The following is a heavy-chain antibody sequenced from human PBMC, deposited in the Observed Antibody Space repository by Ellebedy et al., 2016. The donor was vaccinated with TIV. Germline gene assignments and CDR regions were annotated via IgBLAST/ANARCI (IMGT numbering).Heavy chain of an antibody. D-gene: IGHD2-2*01. V-gene: IGHV1-2*02. CDR3: ARFRERVVVVPLYYFDY. CDR1: GYTFTGYY. CDR2: INPNSGGT. J-gene: IGHJ4*02. Sequence: AASVKVSCKASGYTFTGYYMHWVRQAPGQGLEWMGWINPNSGGTNYAQKFQGRVTMTRDTSISTAYMELSRLRSDDTAVYYCARFRERVVVVPLYYFDYWGQGTLVTVSS.